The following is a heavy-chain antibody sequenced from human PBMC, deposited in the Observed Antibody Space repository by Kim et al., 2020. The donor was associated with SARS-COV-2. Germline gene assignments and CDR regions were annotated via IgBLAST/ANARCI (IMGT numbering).Heavy chain of an antibody. V-gene: IGHV1-3*01. D-gene: IGHD2-15*01. J-gene: IGHJ6*02. CDR3: ARALEVVVARNYYYYGMDV. CDR1: GYTFTSYS. CDR2: INAGNGNT. Sequence: ASVNVSCKASGYTFTSYSMHWVRQAPGQRLEWMGWINAGNGNTKYSQKFQGRVTITRDTSASTAYMELSSLRSEDTAVYYCARALEVVVARNYYYYGMDVWGQGTTVTVSS.